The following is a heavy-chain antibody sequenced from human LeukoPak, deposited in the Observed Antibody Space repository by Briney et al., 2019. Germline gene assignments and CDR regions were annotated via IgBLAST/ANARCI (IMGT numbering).Heavy chain of an antibody. Sequence: SETLSLTCTVSGDSIRSDSYSWGWIRQPPGKGLEWIGSTYYSGSTYYNPSLKSRVTISVDTSKNQFSLELSSVTAADTAVYYCARIAAGGPTRGAFDIWGQGTMVTVSS. J-gene: IGHJ3*02. CDR3: ARIAAGGPTRGAFDI. CDR1: GDSIRSDSYS. CDR2: TYYSGST. D-gene: IGHD6-13*01. V-gene: IGHV4-39*01.